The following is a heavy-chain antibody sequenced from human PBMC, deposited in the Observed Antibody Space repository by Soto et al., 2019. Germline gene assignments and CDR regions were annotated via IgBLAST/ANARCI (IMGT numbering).Heavy chain of an antibody. Sequence: HPVGSLRLSCAASGFTFSGYWMHWVRQAPGKGLVWVSRISFDGTSTSYADSVRGRFAISRDNAKNTLYLQMNSLRADDTAVYYCAGEGRGYSYRNDAFDTWGQGTMVT. D-gene: IGHD5-18*01. J-gene: IGHJ3*02. V-gene: IGHV3-74*01. CDR1: GFTFSGYW. CDR2: ISFDGTST. CDR3: AGEGRGYSYRNDAFDT.